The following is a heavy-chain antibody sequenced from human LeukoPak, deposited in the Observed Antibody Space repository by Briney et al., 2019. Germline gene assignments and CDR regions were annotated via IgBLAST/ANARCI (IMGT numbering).Heavy chain of an antibody. Sequence: GGSLRLSCAASGFTFNTYAMNWVRQAPGKGLEWVSAISGSDGSTYYADSVRGRFTISRDNSKNTLYLQMNSLRAEDTAVYYCAIDMLHVDYMDVWGKGTTVTVSS. J-gene: IGHJ6*03. D-gene: IGHD3-10*02. CDR1: GFTFNTYA. CDR3: AIDMLHVDYMDV. V-gene: IGHV3-23*01. CDR2: ISGSDGST.